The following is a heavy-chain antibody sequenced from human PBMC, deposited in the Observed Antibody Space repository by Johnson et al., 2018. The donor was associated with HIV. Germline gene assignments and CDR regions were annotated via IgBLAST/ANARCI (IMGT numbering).Heavy chain of an antibody. D-gene: IGHD5-24*01. CDR3: ARDLGWLQSGDAFDI. Sequence: VQLVESGGGVVQPGGSLRLSCAASGFIFNTFGMHWVRQAPGKGLEWVAVIWYDGSNKYYADSVKGRFTISRDNSKNTLYLQMNSLRVEDTAVYYCARDLGWLQSGDAFDIWGQGTMVTVSS. J-gene: IGHJ3*02. V-gene: IGHV3-33*01. CDR2: IWYDGSNK. CDR1: GFIFNTFG.